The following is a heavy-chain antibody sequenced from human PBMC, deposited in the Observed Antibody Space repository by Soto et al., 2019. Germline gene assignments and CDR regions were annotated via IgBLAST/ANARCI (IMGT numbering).Heavy chain of an antibody. D-gene: IGHD3-9*01. J-gene: IGHJ6*02. CDR1: GGSFSSYA. V-gene: IGHV1-69*13. Sequence: SVKVSCKASGGSFSSYAISCVRQAPGQGLEWMGGIIPIFGTANYAQKFQGRVTITADESTSTAYMELSSLRSEDTAVYYCASCAYYDILTGPHYYGMDVWGQGTTVTVSS. CDR2: IIPIFGTA. CDR3: ASCAYYDILTGPHYYGMDV.